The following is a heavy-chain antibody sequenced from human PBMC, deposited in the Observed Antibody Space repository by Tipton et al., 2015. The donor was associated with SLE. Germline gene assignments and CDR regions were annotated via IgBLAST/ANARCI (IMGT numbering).Heavy chain of an antibody. CDR3: AREIRAAAGRGAFDI. CDR1: GGSISSHY. J-gene: IGHJ3*02. D-gene: IGHD6-13*01. CDR2: IYYSGST. V-gene: IGHV4-59*11. Sequence: TLSLTCTVSGGSISSHYWSWIRQPPGKGLEWIGYIYYSGSTNYNPSLKSRVTISVDTSKNQFSLKLSSVTAADTAVYYCAREIRAAAGRGAFDIWGQGTMVTVSS.